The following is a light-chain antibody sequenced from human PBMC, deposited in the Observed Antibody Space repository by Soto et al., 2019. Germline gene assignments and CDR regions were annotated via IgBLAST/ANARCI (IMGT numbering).Light chain of an antibody. V-gene: IGKV3-20*01. Sequence: ETVLTQSPGTLSLSPGERATLSCRASQTIRSNYLAWYRQTPGQAPSLLIYGASNRATGIADRISGSGSGTDFTLIISRLEPEDFALYYCQQYGSSPWTFGQGTKVEIK. CDR3: QQYGSSPWT. CDR1: QTIRSNY. J-gene: IGKJ1*01. CDR2: GAS.